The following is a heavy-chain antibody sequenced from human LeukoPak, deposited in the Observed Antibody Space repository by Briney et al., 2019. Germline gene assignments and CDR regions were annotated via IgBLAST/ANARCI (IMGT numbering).Heavy chain of an antibody. CDR2: ISYAGSNK. J-gene: IGHJ4*02. Sequence: GGSLRLSCVASGFTFSSYAMHWVRQAPGKGLEWVAVISYAGSNKYYADSVKGRFTISRDNSKNTLYLQMNSLRAEDTAVYYCARDVYIWSGGSCPDYWGQGTLVTVSS. CDR3: ARDVYIWSGGSCPDY. CDR1: GFTFSSYA. V-gene: IGHV3-30*04. D-gene: IGHD2-15*01.